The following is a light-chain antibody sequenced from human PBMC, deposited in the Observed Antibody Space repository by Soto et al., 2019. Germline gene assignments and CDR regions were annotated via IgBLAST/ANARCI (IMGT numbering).Light chain of an antibody. CDR1: SSDVGGYEY. Sequence: QSVLTQPRSVSGSPGQSVTISCTGTSSDVGGYEYVSWYQQHPGKAPKLMIYDVSKRPSGVPDRFSGSKSGNTASLTISGLQAEDEADYYCCSYAGRYTHYVFATGTKLTVL. V-gene: IGLV2-11*01. J-gene: IGLJ1*01. CDR3: CSYAGRYTHYV. CDR2: DVS.